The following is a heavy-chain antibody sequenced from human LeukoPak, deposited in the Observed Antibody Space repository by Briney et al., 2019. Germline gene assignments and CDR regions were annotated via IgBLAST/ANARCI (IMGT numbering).Heavy chain of an antibody. CDR1: GYTFTSYY. CDR2: INPSGGST. Sequence: ASVKVSCTASGYTFTSYYMHWVRQAPGQGLEWMGIINPSGGSTSYAQKFQGRVTMTRDTSTSTVYMELSSLRSEDTAVYYCARAEMDLRFLEWSYYYYGMDVWGQGTTVTVSS. D-gene: IGHD3-3*01. V-gene: IGHV1-46*01. CDR3: ARAEMDLRFLEWSYYYYGMDV. J-gene: IGHJ6*02.